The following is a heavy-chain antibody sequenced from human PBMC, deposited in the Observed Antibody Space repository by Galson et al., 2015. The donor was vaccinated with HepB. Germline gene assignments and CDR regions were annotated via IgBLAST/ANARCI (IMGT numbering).Heavy chain of an antibody. CDR2: IYWNDDK. Sequence: PALVKPTQTLTLTCTFSGFSLSTSGVGVGWIRQPPGKALEWLALIYWNDDKRYSPSLKSRLTITKDTSKNQVVLTMTNMDPVDTATYYCAHRVGGEYSSSSPDVRVQYFDYWGQGTLVTVSS. CDR3: AHRVGGEYSSSSPDVRVQYFDY. J-gene: IGHJ4*02. V-gene: IGHV2-5*01. CDR1: GFSLSTSGVG. D-gene: IGHD6-6*01.